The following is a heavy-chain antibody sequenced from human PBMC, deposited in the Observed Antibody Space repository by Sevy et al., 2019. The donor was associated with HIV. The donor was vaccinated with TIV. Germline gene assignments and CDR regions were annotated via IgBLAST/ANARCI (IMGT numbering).Heavy chain of an antibody. J-gene: IGHJ4*02. Sequence: GSLRLSCGASGFIFSNNAMNWVRQAPGKGPEWVSGVESGGSTYYADSVKGRFTISRDNSKNMLFLQMSSLLAEDTAIYYCATGDTAVITDLDYWGLGTLVTVSS. CDR3: ATGDTAVITDLDY. CDR2: VESGGST. D-gene: IGHD5-18*01. CDR1: GFIFSNNA. V-gene: IGHV3-23*01.